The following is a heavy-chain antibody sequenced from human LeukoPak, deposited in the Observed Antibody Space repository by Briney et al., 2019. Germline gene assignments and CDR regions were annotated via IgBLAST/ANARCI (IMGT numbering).Heavy chain of an antibody. CDR3: ASIWGEFSTVVTPLDY. CDR1: GFTFSSYS. Sequence: GGSLRLSCAASGFTFSSYSMNWVRQAPGKGLEWGSSISSSSSYIYYADSVKGRFTISRDNAKNSLYLQMNSLRAEDTAVYYCASIWGEFSTVVTPLDYWGQGTLVTVSS. CDR2: ISSSSSYI. D-gene: IGHD4-23*01. V-gene: IGHV3-21*01. J-gene: IGHJ4*02.